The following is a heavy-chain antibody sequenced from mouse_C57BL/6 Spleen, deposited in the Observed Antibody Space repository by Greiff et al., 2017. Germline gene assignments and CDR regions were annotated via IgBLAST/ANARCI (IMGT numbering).Heavy chain of an antibody. Sequence: EVKLMESGPELVKPGASVKIPCKASGYTFTDYNMDWVKQSHGKSLEWIGDINPNNGGTIYNQKFKGKATLTVDKSSSTAYMELRSLTSEDTAVYYCARYDYEGYAMDYWGQGTSVTVSS. CDR2: INPNNGGT. CDR3: ARYDYEGYAMDY. D-gene: IGHD2-4*01. V-gene: IGHV1-18*01. CDR1: GYTFTDYN. J-gene: IGHJ4*01.